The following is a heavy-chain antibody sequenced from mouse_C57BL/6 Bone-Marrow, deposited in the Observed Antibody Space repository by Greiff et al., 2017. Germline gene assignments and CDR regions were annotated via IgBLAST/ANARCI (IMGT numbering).Heavy chain of an antibody. CDR3: VREDYYGNYY. CDR1: GFSFNTYA. D-gene: IGHD2-1*01. Sequence: EVKLVESGGGLVQPKGSLKLSCAASGFSFNTYAMNWVRQAPGKGLEWVARIRSKSNNYATYYADSVKDRFTISRDDSESMLYLQMNNLKTEDTAMYYCVREDYYGNYYWGQGTTLTVSS. CDR2: IRSKSNNYAT. J-gene: IGHJ2*01. V-gene: IGHV10-1*01.